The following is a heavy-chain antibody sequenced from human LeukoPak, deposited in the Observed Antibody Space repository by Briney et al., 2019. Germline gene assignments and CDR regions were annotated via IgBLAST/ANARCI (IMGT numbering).Heavy chain of an antibody. D-gene: IGHD2-21*01. V-gene: IGHV4-59*01. CDR1: GGSISSYY. J-gene: IGHJ5*02. CDR3: ARDLLPYSITWFDP. Sequence: SETLSLTCTVSGGSISSYYWSWIRQPPGKGLEWIGYIYYIGSTNYNPYLKSRVTISVDKTKNQFSLNLSSVMAADTAVYYWARDLLPYSITWFDPWGQGTLVTVSS. CDR2: IYYIGST.